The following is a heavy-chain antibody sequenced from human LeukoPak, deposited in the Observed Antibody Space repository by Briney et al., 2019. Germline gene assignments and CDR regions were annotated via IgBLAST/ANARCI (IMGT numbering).Heavy chain of an antibody. CDR3: ARNGDSQDYFDY. Sequence: SVKVSCKASAGTFSSYAVSWVRQAPGQGLEWMGGIIPIFGTANYAQKFQGRVTITADKSTSTAYMELSSLRSEDTAVYYCARNGDSQDYFDYWGQGTLVTVSS. D-gene: IGHD4-17*01. V-gene: IGHV1-69*06. CDR2: IIPIFGTA. CDR1: AGTFSSYA. J-gene: IGHJ4*02.